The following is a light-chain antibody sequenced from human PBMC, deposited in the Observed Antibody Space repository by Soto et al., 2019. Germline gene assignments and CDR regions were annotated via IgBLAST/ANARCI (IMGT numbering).Light chain of an antibody. V-gene: IGKV3-20*01. J-gene: IGKJ4*01. Sequence: DIVLTQFSGTLSRSPGEIATLSCSASQIITPTFLAWYPQKPGQAPKLLIYGVSSRATDIPDRFSGSGSGTDFNPTNNKLKPEDFAVYYCQQFGVPPTVGGGTKVDIK. CDR1: QIITPTF. CDR3: QQFGVPPT. CDR2: GVS.